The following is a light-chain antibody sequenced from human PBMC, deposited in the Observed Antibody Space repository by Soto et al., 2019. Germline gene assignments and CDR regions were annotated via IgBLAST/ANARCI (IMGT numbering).Light chain of an antibody. CDR2: EVS. V-gene: IGLV2-14*01. CDR3: TSYSSIPPHVL. J-gene: IGLJ2*01. Sequence: QSALTQPASVSASPGQSITISCTGTSSDVGGYNYVSWYQQHPGRAPKLIIYEVSNRPSGVSGRFSASKSANTASLTISGLQPEDEAVYYCTSYSSIPPHVLFGGGTKVTVL. CDR1: SSDVGGYNY.